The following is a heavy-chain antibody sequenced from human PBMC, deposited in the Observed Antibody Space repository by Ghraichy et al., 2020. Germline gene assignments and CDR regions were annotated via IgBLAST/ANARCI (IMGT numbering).Heavy chain of an antibody. CDR2: LYSDGSG. CDR1: GVSVSSNQ. J-gene: IGHJ6*02. D-gene: IGHD2-21*01. V-gene: IGHV3-53*01. Sequence: GGSLRLSCAASGVSVSSNQMAWVRQAPGKGLEWVSILYSDGSGFYADTVRGRFTISRDESKNTIYLQMTSLRVEDTAVYYCARDRRYCGNNCYLYYYYGMDLWGRGTTVTVSS. CDR3: ARDRRYCGNNCYLYYYYGMDL.